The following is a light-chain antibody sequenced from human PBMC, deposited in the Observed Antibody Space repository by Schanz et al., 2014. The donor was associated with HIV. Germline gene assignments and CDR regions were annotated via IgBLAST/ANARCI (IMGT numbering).Light chain of an antibody. V-gene: IGKV1-5*03. J-gene: IGKJ2*01. Sequence: DVQMTQSPSTLSASVGDRVTITCRATQSISPWLAWYQQKPGKAPKLLINEASSLQSGVPSRFCGSGSGTEFTLTISGLQPDDFATYFCLHYNDFASTFGQGTKLEIK. CDR3: LHYNDFAST. CDR1: QSISPW. CDR2: EAS.